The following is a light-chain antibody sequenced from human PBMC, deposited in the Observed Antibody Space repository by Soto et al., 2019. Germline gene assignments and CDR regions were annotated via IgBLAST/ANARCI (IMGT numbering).Light chain of an antibody. CDR1: SSNIGAGYD. CDR2: GNS. V-gene: IGLV1-40*01. CDR3: QCYDSSRSGDVV. J-gene: IGLJ2*01. Sequence: QSVLTQPPSVSGAPGQRVTISCTGSSSNIGAGYDVHWYQQLPGTAPKLLIYGNSNRPSWVPDRFSGSKSGTSASLAITGLRAEDEADYYCQCYDSSRSGDVVFGGGTKLTVL.